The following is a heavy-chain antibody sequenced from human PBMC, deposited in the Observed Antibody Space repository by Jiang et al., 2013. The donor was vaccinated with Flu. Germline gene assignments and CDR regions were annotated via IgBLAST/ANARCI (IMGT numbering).Heavy chain of an antibody. CDR1: GFTFTSHA. Sequence: QLVESGGGLVQPGGSLRLACAASGFTFTSHAMTWVRQAPGKGLEWVSGVHGSGDSTYYADSVQGRFTISRDNSKNTVFLQMNSLRAEDTAVYFCVKNMYSSSSPFDFWGQGTLVTVSS. CDR2: VHGSGDST. J-gene: IGHJ4*02. V-gene: IGHV3-23*04. CDR3: VKNMYSSSSPFDF. D-gene: IGHD2-2*01.